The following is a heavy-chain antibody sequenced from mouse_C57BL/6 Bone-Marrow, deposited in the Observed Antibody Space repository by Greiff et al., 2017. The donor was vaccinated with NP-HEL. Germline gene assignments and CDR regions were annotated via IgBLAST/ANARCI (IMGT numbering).Heavy chain of an antibody. CDR2: IYPGDGDT. J-gene: IGHJ3*01. CDR1: GYEFSNYW. Sequence: VQLQQSGAELVKPGASVKISCKASGYEFSNYWMNWVKQRPGKGLEWIGQIYPGDGDTNYNGKFKDKATLTADKSSTTAYMQRSRLNSEDSEVYVCARGAYWGQGTLVTVSA. V-gene: IGHV1-80*01. CDR3: ARGAY.